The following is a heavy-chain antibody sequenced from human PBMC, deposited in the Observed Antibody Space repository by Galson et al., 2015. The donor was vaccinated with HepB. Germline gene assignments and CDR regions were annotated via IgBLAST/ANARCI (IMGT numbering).Heavy chain of an antibody. CDR3: ARDPVAGTAFLDY. Sequence: SLRLSCAASGFTFSSYWMSWVRQAPGKGLEWVANIKQDGSEKYYVDSVKGRFTISRDNAKNSLYLQMNSLRAEDTAVYYCARDPVAGTAFLDYWGQGTLVTVSS. V-gene: IGHV3-7*03. CDR1: GFTFSSYW. J-gene: IGHJ4*02. D-gene: IGHD6-19*01. CDR2: IKQDGSEK.